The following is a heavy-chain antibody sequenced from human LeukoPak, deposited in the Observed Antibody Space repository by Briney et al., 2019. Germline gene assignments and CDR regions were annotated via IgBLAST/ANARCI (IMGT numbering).Heavy chain of an antibody. Sequence: SETLSLTCAVYGGSFSGYYWSWIRQPPGKGLEWIGEINHSGSTNYNPSLKSRVTISVDTSKNQFSLKLSSVTAADTAVYYCAGESGYSSGWYYYYYYMDVWGKGTTVTISS. CDR1: GGSFSGYY. V-gene: IGHV4-34*01. J-gene: IGHJ6*03. CDR2: INHSGST. D-gene: IGHD6-19*01. CDR3: AGESGYSSGWYYYYYYMDV.